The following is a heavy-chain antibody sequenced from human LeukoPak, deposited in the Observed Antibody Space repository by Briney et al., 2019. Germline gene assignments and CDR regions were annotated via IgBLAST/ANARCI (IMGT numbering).Heavy chain of an antibody. Sequence: GGSLRLSCAASGFTFSSYAMGWVRQAPGKGLEWVSAISGSGDSTYYADSVKGRFTISRDNSKNTLYLQMNSLRAEDTAVYYCAKDPVRGEQAFDIWGQGTMVTVSS. CDR3: AKDPVRGEQAFDI. D-gene: IGHD3-10*01. CDR2: ISGSGDST. V-gene: IGHV3-23*01. J-gene: IGHJ3*02. CDR1: GFTFSSYA.